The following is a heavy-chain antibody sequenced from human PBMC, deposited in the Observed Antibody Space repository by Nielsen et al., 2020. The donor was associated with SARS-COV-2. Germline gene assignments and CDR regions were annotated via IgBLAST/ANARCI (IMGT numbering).Heavy chain of an antibody. Sequence: SVKVSCKASGGTFSSYAISWVRQAPGQGLEWMGGIIPIFGTANYAQKFQGRVTITADKSTSTAYMELSSLRSEDTAVYYCARDGEMATIIDYWGQGTLVTVSS. CDR2: IIPIFGTA. CDR1: GGTFSSYA. J-gene: IGHJ4*02. D-gene: IGHD5-24*01. V-gene: IGHV1-69*06. CDR3: ARDGEMATIIDY.